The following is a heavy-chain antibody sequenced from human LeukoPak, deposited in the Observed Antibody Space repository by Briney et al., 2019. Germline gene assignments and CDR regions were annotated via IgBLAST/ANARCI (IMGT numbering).Heavy chain of an antibody. CDR2: IYYSGST. CDR1: GGSISSGGYY. D-gene: IGHD2-2*01. V-gene: IGHV4-31*11. CDR3: ARAVVVPAAIEDWFDP. Sequence: SETLSLTCAVSGGSISSGGYYWSWIRQHPGKGLEWIGYIYYSGSTYYNPSLKSRVTISVDTSKNQFSLKLSSVTAADTAVYYCARAVVVPAAIEDWFDPWGQGTLVTVSS. J-gene: IGHJ5*02.